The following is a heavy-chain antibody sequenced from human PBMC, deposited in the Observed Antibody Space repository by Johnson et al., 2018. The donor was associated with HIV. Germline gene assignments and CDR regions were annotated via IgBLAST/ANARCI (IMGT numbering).Heavy chain of an antibody. CDR1: GFTFSSYA. CDR2: ISSNGGST. J-gene: IGHJ3*02. Sequence: VQLVESGGGLVQPGGSLRLSCAASGFTFSSYAMHWVRQAPGKGLEYVSAISSNGGSTYYANSVKGRFTISRDNSKNTLYLQMGSLRAEDMAVYYCAKGQYSRSPCAFDIWGQGTMVTVSS. V-gene: IGHV3-64*01. CDR3: AKGQYSRSPCAFDI. D-gene: IGHD6-6*01.